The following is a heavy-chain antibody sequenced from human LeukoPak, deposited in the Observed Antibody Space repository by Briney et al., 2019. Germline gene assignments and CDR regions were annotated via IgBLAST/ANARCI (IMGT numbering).Heavy chain of an antibody. Sequence: QTGGSLRLSCAASGFTVSSNYMSWVRQAPGKGLEWVSVIYSGGSTYYADSVKGRFTISRDNAKNSLYLQMNSLRAEDTAVYYCARESYCGGDCYSKDAFDIWGQGTMVTVSS. CDR3: ARESYCGGDCYSKDAFDI. J-gene: IGHJ3*02. CDR2: IYSGGST. D-gene: IGHD2-21*02. CDR1: GFTVSSNY. V-gene: IGHV3-53*01.